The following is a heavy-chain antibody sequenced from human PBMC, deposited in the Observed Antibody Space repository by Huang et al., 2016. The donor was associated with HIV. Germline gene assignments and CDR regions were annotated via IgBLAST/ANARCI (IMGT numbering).Heavy chain of an antibody. CDR3: ARDGSADFGRGWFDP. V-gene: IGHV1-2*02. J-gene: IGHJ5*02. Sequence: QVQLVQSGAEVKKPGASVKVSCKASVYTFTDYYIHWVRQAPGQGPGGMGGINPSGGATKYAQTFRGRVTMTRDTSISTAYMELNSLISDDTAVYYCARDGSADFGRGWFDPWGQGTLVTVSS. D-gene: IGHD3-10*01. CDR2: INPSGGAT. CDR1: VYTFTDYY.